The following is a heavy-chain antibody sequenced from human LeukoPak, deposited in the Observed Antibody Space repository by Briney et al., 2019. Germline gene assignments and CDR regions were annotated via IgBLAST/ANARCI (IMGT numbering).Heavy chain of an antibody. Sequence: PGGPLRLSCSASGFTFSSYAMHWVRQAPGKGLEYVSTITGRGGSTYYADSVKGRFTISRDNSKNSLYLHMSSLRAEDTAVFYCVKQGKIAATVTEYWGQGTLVTVSS. CDR1: GFTFSSYA. J-gene: IGHJ4*02. V-gene: IGHV3-64D*06. CDR3: VKQGKIAATVTEY. D-gene: IGHD6-13*01. CDR2: ITGRGGST.